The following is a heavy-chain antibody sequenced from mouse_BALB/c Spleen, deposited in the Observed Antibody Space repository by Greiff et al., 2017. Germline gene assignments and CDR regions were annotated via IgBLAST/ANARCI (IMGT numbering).Heavy chain of an antibody. CDR1: GFNIKDTY. J-gene: IGHJ2*01. D-gene: IGHD1-1*01. CDR2: IDPANGNT. CDR3: AREGLKVGYFDY. V-gene: IGHV14-3*02. Sequence: EVKLMESGAELVKPGASVKLSCTASGFNIKDTYMHWVKQRPEQGLEWIGRIDPANGNTKYDPKFQGKATITADTSSNTAYLQLSSLTSEDTAVYYCAREGLKVGYFDYWGQGTTLTVSS.